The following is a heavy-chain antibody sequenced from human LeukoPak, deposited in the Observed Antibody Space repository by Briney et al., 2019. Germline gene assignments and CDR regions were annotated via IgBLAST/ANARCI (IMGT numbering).Heavy chain of an antibody. D-gene: IGHD6-13*01. Sequence: SETLSLTCTVSGGSISNYYWSWMRQPPGKGLEWIGYIYYDGSTNYNPSLKSRVTISVDTSKNQFSLKLSSVTAADTAVYYCARHRYSSSWCAYWGQGTLVTVSS. V-gene: IGHV4-59*08. CDR2: IYYDGST. CDR1: GGSISNYY. CDR3: ARHRYSSSWCAY. J-gene: IGHJ4*02.